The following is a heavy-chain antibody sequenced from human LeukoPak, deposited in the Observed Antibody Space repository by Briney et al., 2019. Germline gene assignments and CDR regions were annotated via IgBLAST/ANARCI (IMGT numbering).Heavy chain of an antibody. V-gene: IGHV5-51*01. J-gene: IGHJ6*03. CDR1: GYSFTNYW. Sequence: GESLKISCKGSGYSFTNYWIAWVRQMPGKGPEWMGIVYPGDSDTRYSPSFQGQVTISADKSISTAYLQWSGLKASDTAMYYCARTSSTYNYYMDVWGKGTTVTVSS. CDR3: ARTSSTYNYYMDV. D-gene: IGHD2-2*01. CDR2: VYPGDSDT.